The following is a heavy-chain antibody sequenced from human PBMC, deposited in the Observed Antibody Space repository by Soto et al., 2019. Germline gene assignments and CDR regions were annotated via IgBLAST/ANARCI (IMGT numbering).Heavy chain of an antibody. CDR1: GYTFISFD. CDR3: ATRKERSGPYYLDS. J-gene: IGHJ4*02. Sequence: QVQLVQSGAEVKKPGASVRVSCQASGYTFISFDINWVRQATGQGLEWMGWMNPNTGNTGYEQKFQGRVTMTRNTSIGTAYMELSSLTSEDTAVYYCATRKERSGPYYLDSWGQGTLVTVSS. V-gene: IGHV1-8*01. D-gene: IGHD6-25*01. CDR2: MNPNTGNT.